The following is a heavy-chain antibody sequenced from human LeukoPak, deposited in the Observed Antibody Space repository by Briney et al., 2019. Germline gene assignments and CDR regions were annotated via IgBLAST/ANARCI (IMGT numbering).Heavy chain of an antibody. CDR3: ARHRSSSRGGSGFSQGQFDY. V-gene: IGHV4-39*01. CDR2: IYYGGNT. J-gene: IGHJ4*02. Sequence: SETLSLTCTVSGGSTSSSGYYWGWIRQPPGMGPEWIGSIYYGGNTYYNPSLKSRLTISVDTSKDLFSLKLSSVTAADTAVYYCARHRSSSRGGSGFSQGQFDYWGQGTLVTVSS. CDR1: GGSTSSSGYY. D-gene: IGHD3-22*01.